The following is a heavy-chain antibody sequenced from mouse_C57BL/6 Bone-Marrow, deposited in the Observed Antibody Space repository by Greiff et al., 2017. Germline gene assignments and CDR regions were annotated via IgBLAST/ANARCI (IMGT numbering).Heavy chain of an antibody. CDR2: INPYNGDT. D-gene: IGHD1-1*01. V-gene: IGHV1-20*01. Sequence: VQLQQSGPELVKPGASVKISCKASGYSFTGYFMNWVMQSHGKSLEWIGRINPYNGDTFYNQKFKGKATLTVDKSSSTAHMELRSLTSEDSAVYYCARSIYYYGSSWGYWGQGTTLTVSS. CDR3: ARSIYYYGSSWGY. J-gene: IGHJ2*01. CDR1: GYSFTGYF.